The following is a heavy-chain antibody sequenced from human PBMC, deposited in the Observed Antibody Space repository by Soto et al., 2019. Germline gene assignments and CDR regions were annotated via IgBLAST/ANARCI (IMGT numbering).Heavy chain of an antibody. Sequence: ASVKVSCKASGYTFSSYAMHWVRQAPGQRLEWMGWINAGYGNTKSSQRFQDRVTISRDTSASTAYMELTSLRSEDTAVYYCARDTGDGTFDFWGQGTLVTVSS. CDR3: ARDTGDGTFDF. J-gene: IGHJ4*02. V-gene: IGHV1-3*01. CDR2: INAGYGNT. CDR1: GYTFSSYA. D-gene: IGHD7-27*01.